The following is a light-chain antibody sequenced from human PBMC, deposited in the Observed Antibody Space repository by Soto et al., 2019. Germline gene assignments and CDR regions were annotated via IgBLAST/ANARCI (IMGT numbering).Light chain of an antibody. CDR1: MSSIDANQ. CDR3: SSYTFSTLV. CDR2: DND. J-gene: IGLJ1*01. Sequence: QSVLTQPPSMSAAPGQKVTISCTGTMSSIDANQVSWYQQFPGAVPKLLIFDNDKRPSGIPDRFSGSKSGTSATLDISGLQTGDEAVYYCSSYTFSTLVFATGTKVTVL. V-gene: IGLV1-51*01.